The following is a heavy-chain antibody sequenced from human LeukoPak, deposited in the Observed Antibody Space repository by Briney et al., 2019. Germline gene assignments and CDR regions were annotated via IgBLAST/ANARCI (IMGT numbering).Heavy chain of an antibody. CDR3: ASTGCSGGSCYSGWFDP. D-gene: IGHD2-15*01. CDR2: IIPIFGTA. J-gene: IGHJ5*02. Sequence: GSSVKVSCKASGGTFSSYAISWVRQAPGQGLEWMGGIIPIFGTANYAQKFQGRVTITADESTSTAYMELSSLRSEDTAVYYCASTGCSGGSCYSGWFDPWGQGTLVTVSS. V-gene: IGHV1-69*01. CDR1: GGTFSSYA.